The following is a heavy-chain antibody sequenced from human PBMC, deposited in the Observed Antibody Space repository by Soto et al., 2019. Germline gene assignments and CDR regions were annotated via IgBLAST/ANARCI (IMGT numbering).Heavy chain of an antibody. D-gene: IGHD1-26*01. CDR3: ANLGIVGATTSGS. V-gene: IGHV4-39*01. Sequence: PSETLSLTCTVSGGSISSSSYYWGWIRQPPGKGLEWIGSIYYSVSTYYNPSLKSRVTISVDTSKNQFSLKLSSVTAADTAVYYCANLGIVGATTSGSWGQGTMVTVSS. CDR2: IYYSVST. J-gene: IGHJ3*01. CDR1: GGSISSSSYY.